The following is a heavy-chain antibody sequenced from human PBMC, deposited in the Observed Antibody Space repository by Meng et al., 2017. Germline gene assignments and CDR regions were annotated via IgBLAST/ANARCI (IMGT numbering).Heavy chain of an antibody. Sequence: VESGAEGKKPGASVKVPRKASGYTFTSYEINWVRQATGQGLEWMGWMNPNSGNTGYAQKFQGRVTITRNTSISTAYMELSSLRSEDTAVYYCARGDYGDSTGYYYYGMDVWGQGTTVTVSS. D-gene: IGHD4-17*01. CDR2: MNPNSGNT. V-gene: IGHV1-8*03. CDR3: ARGDYGDSTGYYYYGMDV. J-gene: IGHJ6*02. CDR1: GYTFTSYE.